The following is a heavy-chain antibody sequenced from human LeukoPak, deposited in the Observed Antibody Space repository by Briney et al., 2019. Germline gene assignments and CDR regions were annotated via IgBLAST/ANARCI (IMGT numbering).Heavy chain of an antibody. CDR1: GGTFSSYA. Sequence: SVKVSCKASGGTFSSYAISWVRQAPGQGLEWMGGIIPIFGTANYAQKFQGRVTITTDESTSTAYMELSSLRSEDTAVYYCAREARYCTNSVCYPPYYFDYWGQGTLVTVSS. CDR2: IIPIFGTA. D-gene: IGHD2-8*01. CDR3: AREARYCTNSVCYPPYYFDY. V-gene: IGHV1-69*05. J-gene: IGHJ4*02.